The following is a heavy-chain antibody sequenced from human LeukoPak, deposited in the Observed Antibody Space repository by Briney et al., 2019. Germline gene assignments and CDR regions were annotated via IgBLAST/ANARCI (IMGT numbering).Heavy chain of an antibody. V-gene: IGHV4-59*01. D-gene: IGHD6-25*01. Sequence: SETLSLTCTVSGGSISSYYWSWIRQPPGKGLEWIGYIYYSGSTNYNPSLKSRVTISVDTSKNQFSLKLSSVTAADTAVYYCARSVRRDYIAAPDYWGQGTLVTVSS. CDR2: IYYSGST. J-gene: IGHJ4*02. CDR1: GGSISSYY. CDR3: ARSVRRDYIAAPDY.